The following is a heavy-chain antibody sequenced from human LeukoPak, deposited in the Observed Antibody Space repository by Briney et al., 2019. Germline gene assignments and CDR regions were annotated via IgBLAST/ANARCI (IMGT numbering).Heavy chain of an antibody. J-gene: IGHJ4*02. D-gene: IGHD3-22*01. CDR2: ISSSGSTI. CDR1: GFTFSSYE. CDR3: ARDTNYYDSSGDAFDY. Sequence: PGGSLRLSCAASGFTFSSYEMNWVRQAPGKGLEWVSYISSSGSTIYYADSVKGRFIISRDNAKNSLYLQMNSLRAEDTAVYYCARDTNYYDSSGDAFDYWGQGTLVTVSS. V-gene: IGHV3-48*03.